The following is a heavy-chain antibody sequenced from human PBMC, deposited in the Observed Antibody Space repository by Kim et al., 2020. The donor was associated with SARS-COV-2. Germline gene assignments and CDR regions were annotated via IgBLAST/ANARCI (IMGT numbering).Heavy chain of an antibody. CDR2: ISYDGSNK. D-gene: IGHD4-4*01. CDR3: AKDLQYYSTVTTKYYYYG. CDR1: GFTFSSYG. Sequence: GGSLRLSCAASGFTFSSYGMHWVRQAPGKGLEWVAVISYDGSNKYYADSVKGRFTISRDNSKNTLYLQMNSLRAEDTAVYYCAKDLQYYSTVTTKYYYYG. V-gene: IGHV3-30*18. J-gene: IGHJ6*01.